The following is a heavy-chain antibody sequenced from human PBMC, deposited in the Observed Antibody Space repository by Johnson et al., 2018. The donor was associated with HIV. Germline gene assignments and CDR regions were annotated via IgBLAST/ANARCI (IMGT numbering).Heavy chain of an antibody. CDR2: VNWNGVST. J-gene: IGHJ3*02. Sequence: EVLLVESGGGLVQPGGSLRLSCAASGFTFDDHGMSWVRQGPGKGLEWVSGVNWNGVSTNYADSVKGRFRISRDNVKNSLYLQMDSLRAEDTAFYYCAKVVTSSSSWQDDAFDIWGQGTVVTVSS. D-gene: IGHD6-13*01. V-gene: IGHV3-20*04. CDR1: GFTFDDHG. CDR3: AKVVTSSSSWQDDAFDI.